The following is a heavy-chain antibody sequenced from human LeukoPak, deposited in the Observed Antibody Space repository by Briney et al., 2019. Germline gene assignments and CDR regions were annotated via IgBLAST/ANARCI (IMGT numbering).Heavy chain of an antibody. Sequence: ASVKVSCKAAGYTFTIYAMHWVRQAPGQRLELMGLINAGNGNTKYSQEFQVRVTITRDTSASTAYMDLSSLRSEDMAVYYCARALHSAYYFDYWGQGTLVTVSS. V-gene: IGHV1-3*03. D-gene: IGHD1-26*01. CDR2: INAGNGNT. CDR1: GYTFTIYA. J-gene: IGHJ4*02. CDR3: ARALHSAYYFDY.